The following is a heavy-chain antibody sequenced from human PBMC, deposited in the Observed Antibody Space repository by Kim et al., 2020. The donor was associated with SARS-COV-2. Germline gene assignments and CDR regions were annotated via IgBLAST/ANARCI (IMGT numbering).Heavy chain of an antibody. CDR1: GFTFSSYA. CDR2: ISGSGGST. CDR3: GKSGVCRSWYVKYYYYY. D-gene: IGHD6-13*01. Sequence: GGSLRLSCAASGFTFSSYAMSWVCQGPGQGLEWVSAISGSGGSTSYADSVKSRFTISSDNSHNKLYLQMNSLRAEGTTVYYCGKSGVCRSWYVKYYYYY. J-gene: IGHJ6*03. V-gene: IGHV3-23*01.